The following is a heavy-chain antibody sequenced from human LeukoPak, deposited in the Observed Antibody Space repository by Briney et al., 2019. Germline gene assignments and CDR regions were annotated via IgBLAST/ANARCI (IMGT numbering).Heavy chain of an antibody. J-gene: IGHJ4*02. Sequence: GGSLRLSCAASGFTFSSYSMNWVRQAPGKGLEWVSYISSSSSTIYYADSVKGRFTISRDNAKNSLYLQMNSLRAEDTAVYYCARGPWAFDYWGQGTLVTVSS. CDR3: ARGPWAFDY. D-gene: IGHD1-26*01. CDR2: ISSSSSTI. CDR1: GFTFSSYS. V-gene: IGHV3-48*04.